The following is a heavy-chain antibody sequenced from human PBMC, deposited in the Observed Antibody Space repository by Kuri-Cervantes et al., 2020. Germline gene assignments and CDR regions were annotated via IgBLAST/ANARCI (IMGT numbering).Heavy chain of an antibody. V-gene: IGHV3-23*01. CDR1: GFTFSSYA. J-gene: IGHJ4*02. D-gene: IGHD2-15*01. CDR3: ARDGGCSVGSCYPFVW. CDR2: ITGSGGST. Sequence: GESLKISCAASGFTFSSYAMSWGRQAPGKGLEWVSGITGSGGSTYYADSAKGRFTISRDNAKNSLYLQMNSLRAEDTAVYYGARDGGCSVGSCYPFVWWGQGTLVTVSS.